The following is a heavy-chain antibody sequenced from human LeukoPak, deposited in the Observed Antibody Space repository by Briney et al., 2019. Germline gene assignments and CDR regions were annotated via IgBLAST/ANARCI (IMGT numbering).Heavy chain of an antibody. Sequence: SETLSLTCSVSGGSINSNNHYWGWIRQPPGKGLEWLGSINYSGTIFYSPSLNSPVTISVDTSGNQFSLKLTSATAADTAVYYCARHPGYSSGWWYFDFWGQGTLVTVSS. D-gene: IGHD5-18*01. V-gene: IGHV4-39*01. CDR1: GGSINSNNHY. CDR2: INYSGTI. J-gene: IGHJ4*02. CDR3: ARHPGYSSGWWYFDF.